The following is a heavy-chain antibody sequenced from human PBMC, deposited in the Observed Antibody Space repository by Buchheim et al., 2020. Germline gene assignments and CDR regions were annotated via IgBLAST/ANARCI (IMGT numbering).Heavy chain of an antibody. J-gene: IGHJ4*02. Sequence: QVQLVESGGGLVRPGGSLRLSCAASGFIFSDNYMSWIRQAPGKGLEWVSDISSSSSYTNYAESVKGRFTISSDNAKNSLYLQMNSLRAEDTAIYYCARLATGWYNYWGQGTL. CDR1: GFIFSDNY. D-gene: IGHD6-19*01. CDR2: ISSSSSYT. V-gene: IGHV3-11*05. CDR3: ARLATGWYNY.